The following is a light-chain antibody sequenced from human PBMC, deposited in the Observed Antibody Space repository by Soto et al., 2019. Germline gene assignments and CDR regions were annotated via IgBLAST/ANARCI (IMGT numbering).Light chain of an antibody. J-gene: IGKJ1*01. CDR3: QQYSTPWT. V-gene: IGKV1-5*01. Sequence: ILMTQSPSTLSASVGDRVTITCRASQSISTWLAWYQQEPGEPPKLLIYDAYSLQSGVPSRFSGSGSGTEFPLTISRLQPDDFATYSCQQYSTPWTFGHGIKVAIK. CDR2: DAY. CDR1: QSISTW.